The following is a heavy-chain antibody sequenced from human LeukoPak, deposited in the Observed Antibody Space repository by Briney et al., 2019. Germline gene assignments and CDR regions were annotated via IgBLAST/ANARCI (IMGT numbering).Heavy chain of an antibody. Sequence: GESLKICCKGSGYSFTSYWIDWVRQMPGKGLEWVGIIYPGDSDTRYSPSFQGQVTISADKSISTAYLQWSSLKASDTAMYYCARHGGYDPHYFDYWGQGTLVTVSS. CDR1: GYSFTSYW. CDR2: IYPGDSDT. J-gene: IGHJ4*02. D-gene: IGHD5-12*01. V-gene: IGHV5-51*01. CDR3: ARHGGYDPHYFDY.